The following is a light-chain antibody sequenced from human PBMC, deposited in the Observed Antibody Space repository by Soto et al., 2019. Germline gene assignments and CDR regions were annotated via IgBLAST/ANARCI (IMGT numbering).Light chain of an antibody. V-gene: IGLV1-40*01. CDR2: GNT. CDR1: SSNIGTGSD. CDR3: RSYDSSLSGYV. J-gene: IGLJ1*01. Sequence: QSVLTQPPSVSGAPGQRVTISCTGSSSNIGTGSDVHWYQHLPGTAPKLLIYGNTNRPSGVPDRFSASKSGTSASLAITGLQAEDEADYYCRSYDSSLSGYVFGTGTKVTVL.